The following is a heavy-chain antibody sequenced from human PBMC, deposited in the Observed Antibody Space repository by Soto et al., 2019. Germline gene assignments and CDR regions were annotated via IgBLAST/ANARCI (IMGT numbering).Heavy chain of an antibody. CDR2: INPSGGST. CDR3: ARVSGWLKLRAATYDY. Sequence: GASVKVSCKASGYTFTSYYMHWVQQAPGQGLEWMGIINPSGGSTSYAQKFQGRVTMTRDTSTSTVYMELSSLRSEDTAVYYCARVSGWLKLRAATYDYGGQGTLVTVSS. V-gene: IGHV1-46*01. CDR1: GYTFTSYY. D-gene: IGHD5-12*01. J-gene: IGHJ4*02.